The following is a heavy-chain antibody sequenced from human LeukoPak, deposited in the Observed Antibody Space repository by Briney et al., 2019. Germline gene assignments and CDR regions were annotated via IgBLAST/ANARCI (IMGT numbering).Heavy chain of an antibody. CDR3: AQARNSWQFEY. D-gene: IGHD6-13*01. J-gene: IGHJ4*02. V-gene: IGHV1-18*01. CDR2: INADNGNT. CDR1: GYTFTNYG. Sequence: ASVEVSCKASGYTFTNYGINWVRQAPGQGLEWMGWINADNGNTNYSQKLQGRVTLTTDTTTSTAYMELRSLRSDDTAVYYCAQARNSWQFEYWGQGTLDTVSS.